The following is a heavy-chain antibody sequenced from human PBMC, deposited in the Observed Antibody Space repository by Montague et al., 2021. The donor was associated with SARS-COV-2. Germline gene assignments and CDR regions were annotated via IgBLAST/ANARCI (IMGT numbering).Heavy chain of an antibody. CDR3: ARLQGGRRLMDY. Sequence: SETLSLTCTVSGGSINNYYWGWIRQPPGKALEYIAYISEIGSTHRNPALKSRVTTSVDPSRNQFYLDVNSVTAADTAVYYCARLQGGRRLMDYWGQGTLVTVPS. V-gene: IGHV4-59*01. J-gene: IGHJ4*02. CDR1: GGSINNYY. D-gene: IGHD5-12*01. CDR2: ISEIGST.